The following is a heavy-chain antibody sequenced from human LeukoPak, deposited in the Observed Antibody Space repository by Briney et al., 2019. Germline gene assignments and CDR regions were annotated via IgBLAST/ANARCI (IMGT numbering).Heavy chain of an antibody. D-gene: IGHD3-22*01. CDR1: GFTFSSYA. J-gene: IGHJ5*02. V-gene: IGHV3-23*01. Sequence: PGGSLRLSCAASGFTFSSYAMSWVRQAPGKGLEWVSAISGSGGSTYYADSVKGRFTISRDNAKNSLYLQMNSLRAEDTAVYYCARDYSSRYYYDSSGTWRNWFDPWGQGTLVTVSS. CDR2: ISGSGGST. CDR3: ARDYSSRYYYDSSGTWRNWFDP.